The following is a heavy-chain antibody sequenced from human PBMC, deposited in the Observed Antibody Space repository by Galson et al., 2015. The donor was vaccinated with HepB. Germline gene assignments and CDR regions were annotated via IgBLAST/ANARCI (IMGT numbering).Heavy chain of an antibody. CDR1: GFTFSSYA. CDR3: ARDQLYPYDFWSGYYPISYGMDV. CDR2: ISYDGSNK. D-gene: IGHD3-3*01. J-gene: IGHJ6*02. Sequence: SLRLSCAASGFTFSSYAMHWVRQAPGKGLEWVAVISYDGSNKYYADSVKGRFTISRDNSKNTLYLQMNSLRAEDTAVYYCARDQLYPYDFWSGYYPISYGMDVWGQGTTVTVSS. V-gene: IGHV3-30-3*01.